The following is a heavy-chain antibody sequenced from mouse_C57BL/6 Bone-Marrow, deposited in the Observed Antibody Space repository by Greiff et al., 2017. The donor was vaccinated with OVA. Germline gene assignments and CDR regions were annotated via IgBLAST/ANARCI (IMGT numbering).Heavy chain of an antibody. V-gene: IGHV14-2*01. CDR1: GFNIKDYY. CDR2: IDPEDGET. D-gene: IGHD1-1*01. CDR3: ARNDGSGYGFAY. Sequence: VQLQQSGAELVKPGASVKLSCTASGFNIKDYYMHWVKQRTEQGLEWIGWIDPEDGETKYAPKFQGKATITGDTSSNTAYLQLSSLKSEDTAVYYCARNDGSGYGFAYWGQGTLVTVSA. J-gene: IGHJ3*01.